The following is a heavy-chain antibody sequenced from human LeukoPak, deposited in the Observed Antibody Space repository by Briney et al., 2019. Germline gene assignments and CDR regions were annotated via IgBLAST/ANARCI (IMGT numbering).Heavy chain of an antibody. CDR2: ISDTGGRT. CDR3: AKRGVVIRVILVGFHKEAYYFDS. D-gene: IGHD3-22*01. V-gene: IGHV3-23*01. Sequence: GGSLRLSCAVSGITLSNYGMTWVRQAPGKGLEWVAGISDTGGRTNYADSVKGRFTISRDNPKNTLYLQMNSLRAEDTAVYSCAKRGVVIRVILVGFHKEAYYFDSWGQGALVTVSS. J-gene: IGHJ4*02. CDR1: GITLSNYG.